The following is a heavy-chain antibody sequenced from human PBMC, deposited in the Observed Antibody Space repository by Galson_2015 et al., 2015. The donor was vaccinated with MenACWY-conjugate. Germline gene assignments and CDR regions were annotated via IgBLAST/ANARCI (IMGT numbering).Heavy chain of an antibody. Sequence: SLRLSCAASGFTFSNFAMSWVRQAPGKGLEWVLGISNSGENTYYADSVKGRFTISRDNSKNTLSLQMKSLRAEDTAVYYCARDKGWKELWFYAFDIWGQGTTVTVSS. CDR1: GFTFSNFA. J-gene: IGHJ3*02. V-gene: IGHV3-23*01. D-gene: IGHD5-18*01. CDR2: ISNSGENT. CDR3: ARDKGWKELWFYAFDI.